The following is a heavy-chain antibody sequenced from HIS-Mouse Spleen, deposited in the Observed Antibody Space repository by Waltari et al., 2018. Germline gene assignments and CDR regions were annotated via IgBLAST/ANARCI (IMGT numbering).Heavy chain of an antibody. D-gene: IGHD6-13*01. CDR3: AREIPYSSSWYDWYFDL. J-gene: IGHJ2*01. Sequence: QLQLQESGPGLVKPSETLSLTCPVSGGSISSSSYSWGWIRQPPGKVLEWIGSIYYSGSTYYNPSLKSRVTISVDTSKNQFSLKLSSVTAADTAVYYCAREIPYSSSWYDWYFDLWGRGTLVTVSS. CDR2: IYYSGST. V-gene: IGHV4-39*07. CDR1: GGSISSSSYS.